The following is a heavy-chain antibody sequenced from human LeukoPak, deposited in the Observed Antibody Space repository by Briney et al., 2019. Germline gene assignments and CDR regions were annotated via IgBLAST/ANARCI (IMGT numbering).Heavy chain of an antibody. J-gene: IGHJ4*02. Sequence: PSETLSLTCTVSGGSISIYYWSWIRQPPGKGLEWIGYIFFNASTTYNPSLKSQVTITVDTSKNQFSLKLNSVTAADTAVYYCAGTNGDYVFDYWGQGTLVTVSS. CDR2: IFFNAST. CDR1: GGSISIYY. CDR3: AGTNGDYVFDY. D-gene: IGHD4-17*01. V-gene: IGHV4-59*08.